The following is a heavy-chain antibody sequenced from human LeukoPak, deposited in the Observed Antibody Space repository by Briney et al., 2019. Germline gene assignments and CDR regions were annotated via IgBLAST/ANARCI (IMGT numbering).Heavy chain of an antibody. CDR2: ISAYNGNT. Sequence: GASVKVSCKASGYTFTRHGIGWVRQAPGQGLEWMGWISAYNGNTNYAQKLQGRVTMTTDTSTSTAYMELTSLRSDDTAVYYCARYTSGRLNPWFYHSYMDVWGKGTTVTVSS. D-gene: IGHD6-19*01. V-gene: IGHV1-18*01. CDR3: ARYTSGRLNPWFYHSYMDV. CDR1: GYTFTRHG. J-gene: IGHJ6*03.